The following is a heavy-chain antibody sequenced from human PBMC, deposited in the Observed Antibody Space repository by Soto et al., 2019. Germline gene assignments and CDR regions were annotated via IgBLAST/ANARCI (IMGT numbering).Heavy chain of an antibody. CDR1: GFTFSSYA. V-gene: IGHV3-23*01. J-gene: IGHJ6*02. Sequence: GGSLRLSCAASGFTFSSYAMSWVRQAPGKGLEWVSAISGSGGSTYYADSVKGRFTISRDNSKNTLYLQMNSLRAEDTAVYYCAKDQLPGGTNYYYYGMDVWGQGTTVTVSS. D-gene: IGHD2-15*01. CDR3: AKDQLPGGTNYYYYGMDV. CDR2: ISGSGGST.